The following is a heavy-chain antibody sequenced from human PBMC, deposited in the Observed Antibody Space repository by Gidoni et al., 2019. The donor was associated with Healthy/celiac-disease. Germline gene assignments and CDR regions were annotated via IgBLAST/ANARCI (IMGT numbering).Heavy chain of an antibody. CDR1: GGSLSSGSYY. CDR2: IYTSGST. D-gene: IGHD3-22*01. J-gene: IGHJ4*02. V-gene: IGHV4-61*02. Sequence: QVQLQESGPGLVKPSQTLSLTCTVSGGSLSSGSYYWSWIRQPAGKGLEWIGRIYTSGSTNYNPSLKSRVTISVDTSKNQFSLKLSSVTAADTAVYYCARDDRGYYFDYWGQGTLVTVSS. CDR3: ARDDRGYYFDY.